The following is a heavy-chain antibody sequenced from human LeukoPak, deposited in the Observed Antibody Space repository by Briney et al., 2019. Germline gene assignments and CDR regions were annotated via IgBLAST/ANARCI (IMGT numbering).Heavy chain of an antibody. CDR3: ARDFWGAYRVDYFDY. CDR2: IKQDGSET. CDR1: GFTFSNYW. J-gene: IGHJ4*02. D-gene: IGHD3-3*01. Sequence: GGSLRLSCEASGFTFSNYWMSWVRRAPGKGLEWVANIKQDGSETYYVDSVRGRFTISRDNAKKSLYLQMNSLRAEDTAVYYCARDFWGAYRVDYFDYWGQGTLVTVSS. V-gene: IGHV3-7*01.